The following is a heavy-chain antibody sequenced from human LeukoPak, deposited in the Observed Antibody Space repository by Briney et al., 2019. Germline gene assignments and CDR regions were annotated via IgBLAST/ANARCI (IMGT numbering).Heavy chain of an antibody. D-gene: IGHD4-17*01. CDR3: ARVVWVTTLTFDY. V-gene: IGHV4-61*05. Sequence: SETLSLTCTVSGGSISSSSYYWGWIRQPPGKGLEWIGYIYYSGSTNYNPSLKSRVTISVDTSKNQFSLKLSSVTAADTAVYYCARVVWVTTLTFDYWGQGTLVTVSS. J-gene: IGHJ4*02. CDR2: IYYSGST. CDR1: GGSISSSSYY.